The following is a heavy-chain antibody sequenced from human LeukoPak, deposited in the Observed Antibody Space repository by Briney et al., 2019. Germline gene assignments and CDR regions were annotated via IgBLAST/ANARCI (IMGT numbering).Heavy chain of an antibody. V-gene: IGHV3-23*01. CDR1: GFTFSNTW. Sequence: GGSLRLSCAASGFTFSNTWMSWVRQPPGKGLEWVSSIFPSGGEIHYADSVRGRFTISRDNSKSTLSLQMNSLRAEDTAIYYCATYRQVLLPFESWGQGTLVTVSS. J-gene: IGHJ4*02. CDR3: ATYRQVLLPFES. D-gene: IGHD2-15*01. CDR2: IFPSGGEI.